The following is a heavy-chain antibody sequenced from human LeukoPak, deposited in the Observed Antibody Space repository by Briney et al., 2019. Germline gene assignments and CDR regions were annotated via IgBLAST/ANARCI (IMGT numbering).Heavy chain of an antibody. Sequence: SVKVSCKASGGTFSSYAISWVRQAPGQGLEWMGGIIPIFGTANYAQKFQGRVTITADESTSTAYMELSSLRSEDTAVYYCARADCSSTSCYDTYYYYYMDVWGKGTTVTVSS. CDR1: GGTFSSYA. CDR2: IIPIFGTA. CDR3: ARADCSSTSCYDTYYYYYMDV. V-gene: IGHV1-69*13. J-gene: IGHJ6*03. D-gene: IGHD2-2*01.